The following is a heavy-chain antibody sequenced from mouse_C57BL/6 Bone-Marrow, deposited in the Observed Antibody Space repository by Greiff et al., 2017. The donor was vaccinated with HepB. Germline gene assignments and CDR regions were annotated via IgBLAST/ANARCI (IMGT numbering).Heavy chain of an antibody. CDR3: ARSYDHYFDY. Sequence: ESGPGLVKPSQSLSLTCSVTGYSITSGYYWNWIRQFPGNKLEWMGYISYDGSNNYNPSLKNRISITRDTSKNQFFLKLNSVTTEDTATYYCARSYDHYFDYWGQGTTLTVSS. CDR2: ISYDGSN. D-gene: IGHD2-3*01. CDR1: GYSITSGYY. V-gene: IGHV3-6*01. J-gene: IGHJ2*01.